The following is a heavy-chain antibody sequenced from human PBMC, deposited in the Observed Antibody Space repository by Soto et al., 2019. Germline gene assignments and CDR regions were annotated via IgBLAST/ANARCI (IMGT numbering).Heavy chain of an antibody. CDR2: IDPSDSYT. CDR3: ARHAHAIVVVQAAILGMDV. D-gene: IGHD2-2*01. Sequence: ESLNRPYKGSCYIFCSYWLIWVLQMSGKVLEWMGMIDPSDSYTKYVPSFQGHFTISADKSMSTAYLQWSSLRASDNAMYYCARHAHAIVVVQAAILGMDVWGKGITVT. CDR1: CYIFCSYW. J-gene: IGHJ6*04. V-gene: IGHV5-10-1*01.